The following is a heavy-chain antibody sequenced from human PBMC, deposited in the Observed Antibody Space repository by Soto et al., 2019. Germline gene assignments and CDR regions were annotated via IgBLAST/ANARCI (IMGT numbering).Heavy chain of an antibody. CDR3: ATDVGGSIYGLASH. CDR1: GFTFSSSA. V-gene: IGHV1-58*01. J-gene: IGHJ4*02. CDR2: IDVGSANA. Sequence: QMQLVQSGPEVKKPGTSVKVSCKTSGFTFSSSAVHWVRQARGHRLQWIGWIDVGSANANYAHMLQERVTISSDMSTSTAYMEVRSLRPEDTAVYYCATDVGGSIYGLASHWGPGTLVTVSS. D-gene: IGHD4-17*01.